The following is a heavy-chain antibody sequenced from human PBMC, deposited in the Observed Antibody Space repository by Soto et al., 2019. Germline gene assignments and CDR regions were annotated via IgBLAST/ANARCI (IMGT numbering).Heavy chain of an antibody. CDR1: GYTFTSYD. J-gene: IGHJ6*04. V-gene: IGHV1-8*01. Sequence: ASVKVSCKASGYTFTSYDINLVRQATGQGLEWMGWMNPNSGNTGYAQKFQGRVTMTRNTSISTAYMELSSLRSEDTAVYYCARGLWVRGVQSSAVWGKGTTVTVSS. CDR2: MNPNSGNT. CDR3: ARGLWVRGVQSSAV. D-gene: IGHD3-10*01.